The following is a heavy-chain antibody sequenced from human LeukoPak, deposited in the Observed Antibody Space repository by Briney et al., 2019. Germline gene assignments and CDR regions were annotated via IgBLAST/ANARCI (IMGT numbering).Heavy chain of an antibody. D-gene: IGHD3-10*01. CDR2: ISYDGSNK. CDR3: ARGDNYYGSESYGMDV. CDR1: GFTFSSYG. Sequence: GRSLRLSCAASGFTFSSYGMHWVRQAPGKGLEWVAVISYDGSNKYYADSVKGRFTISRDNSKNTLYLQMNSLRAEDTAVYYCARGDNYYGSESYGMDVWGQGTTVTVSS. V-gene: IGHV3-30*03. J-gene: IGHJ6*02.